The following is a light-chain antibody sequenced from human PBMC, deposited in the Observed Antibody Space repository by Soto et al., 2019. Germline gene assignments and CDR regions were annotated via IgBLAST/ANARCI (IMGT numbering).Light chain of an antibody. CDR3: QQYNSYLWT. J-gene: IGKJ1*01. Sequence: SQMTHSPSTPSASVGDRVTITLLASQSISSWLAWYQQKPGKAPKLLIYDASSLESGFPSRFSGSGSGTEFTLTISSLQPDDFATYYCQQYNSYLWTFGQGTK. V-gene: IGKV1-5*01. CDR1: QSISSW. CDR2: DAS.